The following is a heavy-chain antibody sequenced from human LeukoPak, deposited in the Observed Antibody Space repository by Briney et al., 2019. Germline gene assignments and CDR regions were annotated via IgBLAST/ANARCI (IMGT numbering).Heavy chain of an antibody. CDR3: ATRAPAYCGGDCYSGFDY. D-gene: IGHD2-21*02. V-gene: IGHV3-33*01. CDR2: IWYDGSNK. J-gene: IGHJ4*02. Sequence: GGSLRLSCAASGFTFSIYGMRWVRQAPGKGLEWVAVIWYDGSNKYYADSVKGRFTISRDNSKNTLYLQMNSLRAEDTAVYYCATRAPAYCGGDCYSGFDYWGQGTLVTVSS. CDR1: GFTFSIYG.